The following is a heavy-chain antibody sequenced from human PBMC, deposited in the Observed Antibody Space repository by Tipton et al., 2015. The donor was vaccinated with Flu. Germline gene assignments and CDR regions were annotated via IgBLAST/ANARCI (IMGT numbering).Heavy chain of an antibody. D-gene: IGHD1-7*01. CDR3: ARHSPITGTTGY. CDR2: INHSGGT. J-gene: IGHJ4*02. CDR1: GGSFSGYY. V-gene: IGHV4-34*01. Sequence: LRLSCAVYGGSFSGYYWSWIRQPPGKGLEWIGEINHSGGTNYNPSLKSRVTISVDTSKNQFSLKLSSVTAADTAVYYCARHSPITGTTGYWGQGTLVTASS.